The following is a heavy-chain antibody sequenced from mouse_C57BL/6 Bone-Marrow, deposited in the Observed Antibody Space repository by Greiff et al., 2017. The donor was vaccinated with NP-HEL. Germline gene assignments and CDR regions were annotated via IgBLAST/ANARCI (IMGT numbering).Heavy chain of an antibody. CDR2: IYPGSGNT. CDR1: GYTFTDYY. CDR3: AREIITTAMDY. J-gene: IGHJ4*01. V-gene: IGHV1-76*01. Sequence: VQLQQSGAELVRPGASVKLSCEASGYTFTDYYINWVKQRPGQGLEWIARIYPGSGNTYYNEKFKGKATLTAEKSSSTAYMQLSSLTSEDSAVYFCAREIITTAMDYWGQGTSVTVSS. D-gene: IGHD1-2*01.